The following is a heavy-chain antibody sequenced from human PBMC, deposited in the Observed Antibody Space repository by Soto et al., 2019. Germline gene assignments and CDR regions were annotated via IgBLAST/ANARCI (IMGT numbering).Heavy chain of an antibody. J-gene: IGHJ6*02. D-gene: IGHD5-12*01. CDR2: INHSGST. CDR3: ARLAVATIGRDYYYGMDV. V-gene: IGHV4-34*01. Sequence: SETLSLTCAFYGLSLSGYYWSWIRQPPGKGLEWIGEINHSGSTNYNPSLKSRVTISVDTSKNQFSLKLSSVTAADTAVYYCARLAVATIGRDYYYGMDVWGQGTTVTVSS. CDR1: GLSLSGYY.